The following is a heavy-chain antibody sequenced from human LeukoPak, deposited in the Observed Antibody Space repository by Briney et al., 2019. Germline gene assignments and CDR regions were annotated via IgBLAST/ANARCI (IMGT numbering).Heavy chain of an antibody. CDR2: IYYSGST. D-gene: IGHD5-24*01. CDR3: ARAREMATMVDY. Sequence: SETMSLTCTVSGGSISSYYWSWIRQPPGKGLEWIGYIYYSGSTNYNPSLKSRVTISVDTSKNQCSLKLSSVTAADTAVYYCARAREMATMVDYWGQGTLVTVYS. J-gene: IGHJ4*02. CDR1: GGSISSYY. V-gene: IGHV4-59*01.